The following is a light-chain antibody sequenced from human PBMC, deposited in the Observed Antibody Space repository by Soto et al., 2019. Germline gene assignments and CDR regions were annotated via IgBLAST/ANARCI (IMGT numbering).Light chain of an antibody. CDR1: QTISSW. CDR2: KAS. CDR3: QHYNSYSEA. Sequence: DIQITQSPSTLSGSVGARVTITCRASQTISSWLAWYQQKPGKAPKLLIYKASTLKSGVPSRFSGSGSGTEFTLTISSLQPDDFATDYCQHYNSYSEAFGQGTKVDIK. J-gene: IGKJ1*01. V-gene: IGKV1-5*03.